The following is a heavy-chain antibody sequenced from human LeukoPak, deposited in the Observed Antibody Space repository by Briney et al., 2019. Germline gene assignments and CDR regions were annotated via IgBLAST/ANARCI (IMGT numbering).Heavy chain of an antibody. D-gene: IGHD6-19*01. V-gene: IGHV4-30-2*01. J-gene: IGHJ4*02. Sequence: SETLSLTCAVSGGSISSGGYSWSWIRQPPGKGLEWIGYIYHSGSTYYNPSLKSRVTISVGRSKNQFSLKLSSVTAADTAVYYCARDLTSSGSRYWGQGTLVTVSS. CDR1: GGSISSGGYS. CDR3: ARDLTSSGSRY. CDR2: IYHSGST.